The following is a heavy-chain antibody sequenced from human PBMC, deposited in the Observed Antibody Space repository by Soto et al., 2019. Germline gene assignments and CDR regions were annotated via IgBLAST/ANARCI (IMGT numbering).Heavy chain of an antibody. D-gene: IGHD3-16*01. CDR3: ARRSALRGTTLDY. V-gene: IGHV3-64*01. J-gene: IGHJ4*02. CDR2: ISSNGGST. CDR1: GFTFSSYA. Sequence: EVQLVESGGGLVQPGGSLRLSCAASGFTFSSYAMHWVRQAPGKGLAYVSGISSNGGSTDYANSVKGRFTISRDNSKNTLYPQMGSLRAEHMAVYDCARRSALRGTTLDYWGQGTLVTVSS.